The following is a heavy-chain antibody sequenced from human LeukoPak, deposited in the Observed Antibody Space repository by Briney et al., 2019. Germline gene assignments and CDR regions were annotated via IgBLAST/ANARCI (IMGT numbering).Heavy chain of an antibody. CDR3: ARDQRNYYDSSGYLY. J-gene: IGHJ4*02. Sequence: ASVKVSCKASGYTFTSYGISWVRQAPGQGLGWMGWICAYNGNTNYAQKLQGRVTMTTDTSTSTAYMELRSLRSDDTAVYYCARDQRNYYDSSGYLYWGQGTLVTVSS. V-gene: IGHV1-18*01. D-gene: IGHD3-22*01. CDR1: GYTFTSYG. CDR2: ICAYNGNT.